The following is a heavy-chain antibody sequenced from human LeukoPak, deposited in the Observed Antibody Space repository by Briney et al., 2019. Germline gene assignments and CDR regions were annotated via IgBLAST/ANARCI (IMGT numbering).Heavy chain of an antibody. CDR1: GFTFSTFA. Sequence: GGSLRLSCAASGFTFSTFAMIWVRQPPGKGLEWVSSIFPSGGEIHYADSVRGRFTISRDNSKSTLSLQMNSLRSDDTAVYYCARDLYGGTSATFDNWGQGTLVTVSS. CDR2: IFPSGGEI. J-gene: IGHJ5*02. CDR3: ARDLYGGTSATFDN. D-gene: IGHD4-23*01. V-gene: IGHV3-23*01.